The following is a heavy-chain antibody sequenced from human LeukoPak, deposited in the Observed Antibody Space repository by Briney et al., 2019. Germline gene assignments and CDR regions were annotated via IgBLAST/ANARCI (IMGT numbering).Heavy chain of an antibody. CDR2: INPNSGGT. J-gene: IGHJ5*02. CDR1: GYTFTVYY. Sequence: ASVKVSYKASGYTFTVYYMHWVRQAPGQGLEWMGWINPNSGGTNYTQKFQGRVTITRDTSISTAYMELSRLRSDDTAVYYCARPVGIAPLNWFDPWGQGTLVTVSS. CDR3: ARPVGIAPLNWFDP. D-gene: IGHD6-13*01. V-gene: IGHV1-2*02.